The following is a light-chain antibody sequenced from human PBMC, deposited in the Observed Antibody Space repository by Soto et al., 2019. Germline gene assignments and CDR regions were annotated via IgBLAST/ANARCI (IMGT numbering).Light chain of an antibody. Sequence: VLTQSAGTLSLSPEERATLSCRASQSVSNNYLAWYQQKPGQAPRLLIYGASNRATGIPDRFSGSGSGTDFTLTISRLEPEDFAVYYCQQYGSSGTFAQRTKVAIK. V-gene: IGKV3-20*01. CDR1: QSVSNNY. CDR2: GAS. CDR3: QQYGSSGT. J-gene: IGKJ1*01.